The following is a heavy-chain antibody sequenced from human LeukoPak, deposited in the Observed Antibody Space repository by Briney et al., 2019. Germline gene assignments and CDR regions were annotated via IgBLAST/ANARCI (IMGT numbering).Heavy chain of an antibody. CDR3: ARHGDNADYTIFYWFDS. D-gene: IGHD4-17*01. J-gene: IGHJ5*01. CDR1: GGSISTTTYY. V-gene: IGHV4-39*01. CDR2: VYKSGST. Sequence: SETLSLTCTVSGGSISTTTYYWAWIRQSPETGLEWLGSVYKSGSTYYNPSLDSRATITVDTSKNQFSLNLRSVTAADTSVYFCARHGDNADYTIFYWFDSWGQGALVTVSS.